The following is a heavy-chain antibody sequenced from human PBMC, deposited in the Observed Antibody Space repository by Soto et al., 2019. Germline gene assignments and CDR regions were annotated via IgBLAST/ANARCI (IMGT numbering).Heavy chain of an antibody. J-gene: IGHJ3*01. D-gene: IGHD3-22*01. Sequence: GSLRLSCAASGFTFCSYWMSWVREAPGKGLECVATIKFDASEKKYVDSVKGRFTISRDNAKNTMYLQMNSLRAEDTAVYYCAKARPSGGYYYVEAFDVWGRGKMVTVSS. V-gene: IGHV3-7*03. CDR2: IKFDASEK. CDR1: GFTFCSYW. CDR3: AKARPSGGYYYVEAFDV.